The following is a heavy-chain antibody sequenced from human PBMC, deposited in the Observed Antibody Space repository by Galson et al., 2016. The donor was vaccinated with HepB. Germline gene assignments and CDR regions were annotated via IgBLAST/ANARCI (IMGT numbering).Heavy chain of an antibody. CDR1: GFTFRYYA. CDR2: LSGAGGPT. J-gene: IGHJ5*02. V-gene: IGHV3-23*01. CDR3: AKERGWYGGPNYGS. Sequence: SLRLSCASSGFTFRYYAMTWVRRAPGKGLAWVSDLSGAGGPTHYADSVKGRFTISRDNSRDTLYLQMDRLRAADTAVYYCAKERGWYGGPNYGSWGQGTLVTVSS. D-gene: IGHD2-15*01.